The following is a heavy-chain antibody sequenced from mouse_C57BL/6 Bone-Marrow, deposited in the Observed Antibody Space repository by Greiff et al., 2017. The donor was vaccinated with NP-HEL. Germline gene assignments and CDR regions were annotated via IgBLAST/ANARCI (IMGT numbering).Heavy chain of an antibody. D-gene: IGHD6-1*01. CDR3: ARGPLFYFDV. V-gene: IGHV5-4*01. CDR1: GFTFSSYA. CDR2: ISDGGSYT. Sequence: VQLKESGGGLVKPGGSLKLSCAASGFTFSSYAMSWVRQTPEKRLEWVATISDGGSYTYYPDNVKGRVTISRDNAKNNLYLQMSHLKSEDTAMYYCARGPLFYFDVWGTGTTVTVSS. J-gene: IGHJ1*03.